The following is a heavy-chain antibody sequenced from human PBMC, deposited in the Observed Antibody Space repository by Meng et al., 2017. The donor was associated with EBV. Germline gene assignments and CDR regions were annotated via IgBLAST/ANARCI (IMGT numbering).Heavy chain of an antibody. CDR2: MNPNSGNT. Sequence: QVQLVQAGAEVKKPGASVKVSCKASGYTFTSYDINWVRQATGQGLEWMGWMNPNSGNTGYAQKFQGRVTMTRNTSISTAYMELSSLRSEDTAVYYCARGPYYYDSSGYYYGEFDPWGQGTLVTVS. J-gene: IGHJ5*02. D-gene: IGHD3-22*01. V-gene: IGHV1-8*01. CDR1: GYTFTSYD. CDR3: ARGPYYYDSSGYYYGEFDP.